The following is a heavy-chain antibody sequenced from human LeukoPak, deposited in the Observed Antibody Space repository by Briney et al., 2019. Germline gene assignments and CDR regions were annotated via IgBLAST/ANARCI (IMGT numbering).Heavy chain of an antibody. CDR1: GYTFTGYY. CDR3: ARCADSSGPYGP. J-gene: IGHJ5*02. D-gene: IGHD3-22*01. Sequence: ASVKVSCKASGYTFTGYYIHWVRQAPGQGLEWMGWINPNSGGTNYAQKFQGRVTMTRDTSISTAYMELSRLRYDDTAAYYCARCADSSGPYGPWGQGTLVTVSS. V-gene: IGHV1-2*02. CDR2: INPNSGGT.